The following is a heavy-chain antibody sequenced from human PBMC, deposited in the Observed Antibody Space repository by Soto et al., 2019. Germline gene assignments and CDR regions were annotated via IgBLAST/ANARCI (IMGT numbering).Heavy chain of an antibody. V-gene: IGHV4-34*01. CDR1: GGSFSGYY. CDR2: INHSGST. J-gene: IGHJ4*02. CDR3: ARVSEEMATINYFDY. Sequence: LPETLSLTCAVYGGSFSGYYWSWIRQPPGKGLEWIGEINHSGSTNYNPSLKSRVTISVDTSKNQFSLKLSSVTAADTAVYYCARVSEEMATINYFDYWGQGTLVTVSS. D-gene: IGHD5-12*01.